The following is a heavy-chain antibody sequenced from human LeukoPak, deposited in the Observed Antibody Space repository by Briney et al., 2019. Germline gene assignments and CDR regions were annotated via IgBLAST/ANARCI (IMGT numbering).Heavy chain of an antibody. J-gene: IGHJ4*02. Sequence: PSETLSLTCTVSGGSNSSYYWSWIRQPPGKGLEWIGYIYTSGSTNYNPSLKSRVTISVDTSKNQFSLKLSSVTAADTAVYYCARSGYCSSTSCSMPLDYWGQGTLVTVSS. D-gene: IGHD2-2*01. V-gene: IGHV4-4*09. CDR3: ARSGYCSSTSCSMPLDY. CDR1: GGSNSSYY. CDR2: IYTSGST.